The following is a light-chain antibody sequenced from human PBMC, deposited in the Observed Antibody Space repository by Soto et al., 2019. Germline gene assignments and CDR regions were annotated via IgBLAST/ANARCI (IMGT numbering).Light chain of an antibody. V-gene: IGLV2-23*01. CDR2: EGS. Sequence: QSVLTQRASVSGSPGQSITISCTGTSSDVGSYNLVSWYQQHPGKAPKLMIYEGSKRPSGVSNRFSGSKSGNTASLTISGLQAEDEADYYCCSYAGSSTYYVFGTGTKVTVL. J-gene: IGLJ1*01. CDR1: SSDVGSYNL. CDR3: CSYAGSSTYYV.